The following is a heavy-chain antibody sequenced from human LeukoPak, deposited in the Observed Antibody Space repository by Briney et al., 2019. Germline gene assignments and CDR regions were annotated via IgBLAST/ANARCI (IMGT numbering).Heavy chain of an antibody. CDR1: GYTFTGYY. D-gene: IGHD6-19*01. Sequence: ASVKVSCKTSGYTFTGYYMHWVRQAPGQGLEWMGRINPKSGGTDYAQKFQGRVTMTRDTSISTAYMELSRLRSEDTAVYYCAASIALTGNFFDYWGQGTLVTVSS. CDR2: INPKSGGT. V-gene: IGHV1-2*06. CDR3: AASIALTGNFFDY. J-gene: IGHJ4*02.